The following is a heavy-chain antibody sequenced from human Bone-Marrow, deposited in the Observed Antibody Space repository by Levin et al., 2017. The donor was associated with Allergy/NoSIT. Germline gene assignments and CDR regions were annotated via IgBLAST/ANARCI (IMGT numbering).Heavy chain of an antibody. CDR3: AKTADGSWYRRGFGP. CDR1: GDTFTNYW. Sequence: GESLKISCKGSGDTFTNYWIGWVRQVPGKGLEWMGIIYPGDSDTKYSPSFQGLVTISADKSLSTAYLQWSSLKASDPAIYYCAKTADGSWYRRGFGPWGQGTPVTVSS. D-gene: IGHD6-13*01. V-gene: IGHV5-51*01. CDR2: IYPGDSDT. J-gene: IGHJ5*02.